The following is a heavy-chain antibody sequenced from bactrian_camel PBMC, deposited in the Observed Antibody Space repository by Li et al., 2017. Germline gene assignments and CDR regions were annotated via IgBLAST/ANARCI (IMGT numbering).Heavy chain of an antibody. V-gene: IGHV3S40*01. Sequence: VQLVESGGGSVQAGGSLRLSCGASGSPNSRNCMGWFRQAPGKEREGVAAMYTGSGYTYVDASVAGRFTISRDHAKNTVYLQMNSLRPEDTAVYYCAADLNRGGSCGTAEARAFRAWGQGTQVTVS. CDR3: AADLNRGGSCGTAEARAFRA. J-gene: IGHJ6*01. CDR2: MYTGSGYT. D-gene: IGHD6*01. CDR1: GSPNSRNC.